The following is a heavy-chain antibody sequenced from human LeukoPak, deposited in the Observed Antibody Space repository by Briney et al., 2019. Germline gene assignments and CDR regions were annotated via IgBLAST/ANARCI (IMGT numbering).Heavy chain of an antibody. CDR3: AREGIAVAAWGTQWFDP. Sequence: GASVKVSCKASGYTFTGYYIHWVRQAPGQGLEWMGWINPNSGGTNYAQKFQGRVTMTRDTSISTAYMELSRLRSDDTAVYYCAREGIAVAAWGTQWFDPWGQGTLVTVSS. V-gene: IGHV1-2*02. CDR1: GYTFTGYY. J-gene: IGHJ5*02. D-gene: IGHD6-19*01. CDR2: INPNSGGT.